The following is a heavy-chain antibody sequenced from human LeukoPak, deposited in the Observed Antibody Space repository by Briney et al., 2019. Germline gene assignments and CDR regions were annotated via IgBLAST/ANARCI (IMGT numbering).Heavy chain of an antibody. D-gene: IGHD2-8*01. CDR1: GFTFSSYA. CDR2: ISGSGGST. J-gene: IGHJ4*02. CDR3: AKPQIPVGYCTNGVCGDFDY. V-gene: IGHV3-23*01. Sequence: GGSLRLSCAASGFTFSSYAMSWVRQAPGKGLEWVSAISGSGGSTYYADSVKGRFTISRDNSKNTLYLQMNSLRAEDTAVYYCAKPQIPVGYCTNGVCGDFDYWGQGTLVTVSS.